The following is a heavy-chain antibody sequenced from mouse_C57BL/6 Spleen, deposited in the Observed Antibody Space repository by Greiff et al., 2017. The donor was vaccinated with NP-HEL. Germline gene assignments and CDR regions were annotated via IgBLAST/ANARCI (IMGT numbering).Heavy chain of an antibody. Sequence: EVKVVESGPELVKPGASVKISCKASGYSFTDYNMNWVKQSNGKSLEWIGVINPNYGTTSYNQKFKGKATLTVDQSSSTAYMQLNSLTSEDSAVYYCARSRDGYYAMDYWGQGTSVTVSS. CDR2: INPNYGTT. CDR3: ARSRDGYYAMDY. D-gene: IGHD2-3*01. V-gene: IGHV1-39*01. CDR1: GYSFTDYN. J-gene: IGHJ4*01.